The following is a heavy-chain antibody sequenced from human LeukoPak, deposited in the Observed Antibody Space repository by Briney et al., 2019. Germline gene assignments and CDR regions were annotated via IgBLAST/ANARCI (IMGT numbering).Heavy chain of an antibody. V-gene: IGHV1-18*01. CDR3: AIPRAGKPYFDY. Sequence: GASVKVSCKASGYTFTSYGISWVRQAPRQGLEWMGWISAYNGNTNYAQKLQGRVTMTTDTSTSTAYMELRSLRSDDTAVYYCAIPRAGKPYFDYWGQGTLVTVSS. D-gene: IGHD1-14*01. J-gene: IGHJ4*02. CDR2: ISAYNGNT. CDR1: GYTFTSYG.